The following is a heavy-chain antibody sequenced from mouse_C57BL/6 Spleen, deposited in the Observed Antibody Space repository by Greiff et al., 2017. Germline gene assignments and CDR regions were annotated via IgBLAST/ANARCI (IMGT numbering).Heavy chain of an antibody. V-gene: IGHV7-3*01. CDR2: IRNKANGYTT. Sequence: EVMLVESGGGLVQPGGSLSLSCAASGFTFTDYYMSWVRQPPGKALEWLGFIRNKANGYTTEYSASVKGRFTISRDNSQSILYLQMNALRAEDSATYYCARSRGDYFDYWGQGTTLTVSS. CDR3: ARSRGDYFDY. CDR1: GFTFTDYY. J-gene: IGHJ2*01.